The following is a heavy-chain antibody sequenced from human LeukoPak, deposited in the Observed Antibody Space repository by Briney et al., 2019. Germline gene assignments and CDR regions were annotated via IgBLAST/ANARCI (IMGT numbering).Heavy chain of an antibody. J-gene: IGHJ4*02. V-gene: IGHV3-21*01. D-gene: IGHD6-19*01. CDR1: GFTFSSYS. CDR3: ARDSSGWSFDY. CDR2: ISSSSSYI. Sequence: GGSLRLSCAASGFTFSSYSMNWVRQAPGKGLEWVSSISSSSSYIYYADSVKGRFTISRDNAKNSLYLQMNSLRAGDTAVYYCARDSSGWSFDYWGQGTLVTVSS.